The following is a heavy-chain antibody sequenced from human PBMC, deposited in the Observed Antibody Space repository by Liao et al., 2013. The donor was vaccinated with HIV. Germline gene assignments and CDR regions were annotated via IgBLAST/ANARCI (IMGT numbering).Heavy chain of an antibody. Sequence: QVQLQEWGAGRLKASETLSLTCAVYNGSFNDYYWSWIRQPPGEGLEWIGEINHGGVATYNPSLQSRVSIALDTSKNQFSLKLSSVTAADTAVYYCARGDNGFWSGSHYYFYYMDVWGKGTTVTVSS. J-gene: IGHJ6*03. CDR2: INHGGVA. V-gene: IGHV4-34*01. D-gene: IGHD3-3*01. CDR3: ARGDNGFWSGSHYYFYYMDV. CDR1: NGSFNDYY.